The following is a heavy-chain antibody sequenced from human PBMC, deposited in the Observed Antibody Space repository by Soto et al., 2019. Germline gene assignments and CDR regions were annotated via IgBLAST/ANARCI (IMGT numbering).Heavy chain of an antibody. CDR2: MSSSSSYT. J-gene: IGHJ4*02. V-gene: IGHV3-11*06. Sequence: QVQLVESGGGLVKPGGSLRLSCAASGFTFSDYYMSWIRQAPGKGLEWVSYMSSSSSYTNYADSVKGRFTISRDNAKNSLFLQMSSLRADDTAVYYCATAGAAAGALAYWGQGILVTVSS. CDR1: GFTFSDYY. CDR3: ATAGAAAGALAY. D-gene: IGHD6-13*01.